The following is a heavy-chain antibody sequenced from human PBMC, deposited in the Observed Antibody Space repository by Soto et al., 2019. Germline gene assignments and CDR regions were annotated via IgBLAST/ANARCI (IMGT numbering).Heavy chain of an antibody. CDR1: GFTFSSYA. Sequence: PGGSLRLSCAASGFTFSSYAMSWVRQAPGKGLEWVSAISGGGGSTYYADSVKGRFTISRDNSKNTLYLQMSSLRAEDTALYYCVRDDARAEVSLFYFENWRQRPQVTVSS. D-gene: IGHD3-10*01. J-gene: IGHJ4*02. CDR3: VRDDARAEVSLFYFEN. CDR2: ISGGGGST. V-gene: IGHV3-23*01.